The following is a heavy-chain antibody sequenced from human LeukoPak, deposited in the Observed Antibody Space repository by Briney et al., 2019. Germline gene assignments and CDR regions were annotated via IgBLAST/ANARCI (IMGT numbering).Heavy chain of an antibody. CDR3: ARDMGYYYDSSGYLDAFDI. D-gene: IGHD3-22*01. Sequence: GASVKVSCKASGYTFTGYYMHWVRQAPGQGLEWMGRINPNSGGTNYARKFQGRVTMTRDTSISTAYMELSRLRSDDTAVYYCARDMGYYYDSSGYLDAFDIWGQGTMVTVSS. J-gene: IGHJ3*02. CDR1: GYTFTGYY. V-gene: IGHV1-2*06. CDR2: INPNSGGT.